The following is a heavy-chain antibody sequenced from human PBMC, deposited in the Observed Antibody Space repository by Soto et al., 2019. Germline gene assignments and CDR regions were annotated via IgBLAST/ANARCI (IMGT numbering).Heavy chain of an antibody. CDR3: ARGLPRYIVVVPAAMKYYFDY. J-gene: IGHJ4*02. V-gene: IGHV4-34*01. Sequence: PSETLSLTCAVYGGSFSGYYWSWIRQPPGKGLEWIGEINHSGSTNYNPSLKSRVTISVDTSKNQFSLKLSSVTAADTAVYYCARGLPRYIVVVPAAMKYYFDYWGQGTLVTVSS. CDR2: INHSGST. CDR1: GGSFSGYY. D-gene: IGHD2-2*01.